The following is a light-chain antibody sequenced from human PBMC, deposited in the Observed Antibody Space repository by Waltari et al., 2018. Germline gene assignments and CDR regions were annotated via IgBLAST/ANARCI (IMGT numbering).Light chain of an antibody. V-gene: IGKV3-20*01. J-gene: IGKJ1*01. CDR3: QKYGGLAVT. Sequence: ERLFTQSPGTLSLCPGGRATLSCTARQSVSRTLAWYQQKPGQAPRLLIYAASSRAPGIPDRFSGSGSGTDFSLTISRLEPEDFGVYYCQKYGGLAVTFGQGTKVEIK. CDR2: AAS. CDR1: QSVSRT.